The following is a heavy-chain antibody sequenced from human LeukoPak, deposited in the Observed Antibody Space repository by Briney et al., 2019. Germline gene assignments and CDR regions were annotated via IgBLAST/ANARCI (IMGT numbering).Heavy chain of an antibody. CDR3: ASLGYCSGGSCRHYDY. V-gene: IGHV1-2*02. Sequence: EASVKVSCKASGYTFTGYYMHWVRQAPGQGLEWMGWINPNSGGTNYAQKFQGRVTMTRDTSISTAYMELSRLRSDDTAVYYCASLGYCSGGSCRHYDYWGQGTLVTVSS. D-gene: IGHD2-15*01. J-gene: IGHJ4*02. CDR2: INPNSGGT. CDR1: GYTFTGYY.